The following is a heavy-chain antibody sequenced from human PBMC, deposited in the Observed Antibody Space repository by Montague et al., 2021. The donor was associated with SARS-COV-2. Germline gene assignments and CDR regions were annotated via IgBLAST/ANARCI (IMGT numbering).Heavy chain of an antibody. J-gene: IGHJ6*03. V-gene: IGHV4-39*07. CDR1: GGSISSGGYY. CDR2: IYYSGST. Sequence: SETLSLTCTVSGGSISSGGYYWSWIRQPPGKGLEWIGCIYYSGSTYYNPSLQSRVTISVDTSKNQFSLKLSSVTAADTAVYYCASASGGNLGYYYYYMDDWGQGTTVTVSS. CDR3: ASASGGNLGYYYYYMDD. D-gene: IGHD4-23*01.